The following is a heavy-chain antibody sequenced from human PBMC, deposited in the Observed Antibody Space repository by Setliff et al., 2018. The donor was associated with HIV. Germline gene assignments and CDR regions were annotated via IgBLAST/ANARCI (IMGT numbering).Heavy chain of an antibody. CDR2: ITQGGDSA. Sequence: GGSLRLSCATSGFTFSSHVMGWVRQAPGKGLEWVSVITQGGDSAYYADSVQGRFTISKDHSKNTLYLQMNSLRAEDTAMYYCAKGGLLRYFDYWGQGTLVTV. CDR1: GFTFSSHV. J-gene: IGHJ4*02. V-gene: IGHV3-23*01. D-gene: IGHD3-10*01. CDR3: AKGGLLRYFDY.